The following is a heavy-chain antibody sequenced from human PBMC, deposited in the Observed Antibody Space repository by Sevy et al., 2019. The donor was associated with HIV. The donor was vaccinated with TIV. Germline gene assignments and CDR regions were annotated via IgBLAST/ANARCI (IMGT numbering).Heavy chain of an antibody. Sequence: GGSLRLSCAASGLKFSSYAMSWVRQPPGKGLEWVSSISGSGGSTYYADSVKGRFTISRDNSKNTLYLQMSSLRVEDTAMYFCAKHYGSGWPEFDFWGQRTLVTVSS. CDR1: GLKFSSYA. V-gene: IGHV3-23*01. D-gene: IGHD6-25*01. CDR2: ISGSGGST. CDR3: AKHYGSGWPEFDF. J-gene: IGHJ4*02.